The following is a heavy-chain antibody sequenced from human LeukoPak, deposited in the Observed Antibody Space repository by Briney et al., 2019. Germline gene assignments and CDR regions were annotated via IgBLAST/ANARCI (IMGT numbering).Heavy chain of an antibody. CDR1: GFTFSGYA. J-gene: IGHJ4*01. D-gene: IGHD6-13*01. CDR3: ARGPGDIAAAAHD. Sequence: GGSLRLSCAASGFTFSGYAMHWVRQAPGKGLEWVAVISYDGSNKYYADSVTGRFTISRDNSKNTLYLQMNSLRAEDTAVYYCARGPGDIAAAAHDWGHGTLVTVSS. V-gene: IGHV3-30-3*01. CDR2: ISYDGSNK.